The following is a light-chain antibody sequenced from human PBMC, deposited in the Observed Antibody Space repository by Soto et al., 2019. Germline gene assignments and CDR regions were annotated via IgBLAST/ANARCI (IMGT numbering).Light chain of an antibody. Sequence: DIQMTQSPSSLSASVGDIVTITCRASQSISTYLNWYQQKPGKAPKFLIYGASSLQSGVPSRFSGSGSGTDFTLTISSLQPEDFATYYCQQSYSRPISFGQGTRLEIK. CDR1: QSISTY. CDR3: QQSYSRPIS. J-gene: IGKJ5*01. V-gene: IGKV1-39*01. CDR2: GAS.